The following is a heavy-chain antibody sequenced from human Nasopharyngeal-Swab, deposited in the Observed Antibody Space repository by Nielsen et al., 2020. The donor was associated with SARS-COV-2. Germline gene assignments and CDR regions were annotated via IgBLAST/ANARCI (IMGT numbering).Heavy chain of an antibody. J-gene: IGHJ6*03. D-gene: IGHD2-15*01. CDR2: IYPGDSDT. V-gene: IGHV5-51*01. CDR3: ARLTRRSGRDVYYYMDL. Sequence: VRQMPGKGLEWVGIIYPGDSDTRYSPSFQGQVTISADKSISTAYLQRSRLKASDTAMYYCARLTRRSGRDVYYYMDLWGKGTTVTVSS.